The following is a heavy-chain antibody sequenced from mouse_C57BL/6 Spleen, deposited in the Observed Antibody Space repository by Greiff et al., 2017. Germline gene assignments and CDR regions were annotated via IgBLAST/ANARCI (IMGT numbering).Heavy chain of an antibody. V-gene: IGHV3-6*01. CDR1: GYSITSGYY. CDR3: ARGGGGYFDY. Sequence: VQLKQSGPGLVKPSQSLSLTCSVTGYSITSGYYWNWIRQFPGNKLEWMGYISYDGSNNYNPSLKNRISITRDTSKNQFFLKLNSVTTEDTATYYCARGGGGYFDYWGQGTTLTVSS. CDR2: ISYDGSN. J-gene: IGHJ2*01.